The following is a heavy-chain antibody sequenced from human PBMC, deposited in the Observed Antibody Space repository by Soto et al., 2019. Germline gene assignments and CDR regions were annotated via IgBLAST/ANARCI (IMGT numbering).Heavy chain of an antibody. D-gene: IGHD1-7*01. Sequence: EVRLLESGGGLVKPGGSLRLSCATSGLTFSNYAMSWVRQAPWGGLAWVSSMSGSSSTTYYADSVKGRFTISRDRSKNTLYLQMSSLRAEDTALYYCAKNQERELPRVIDFWGQGTLVTVSS. CDR2: MSGSSSTT. V-gene: IGHV3-23*01. CDR1: GLTFSNYA. CDR3: AKNQERELPRVIDF. J-gene: IGHJ4*02.